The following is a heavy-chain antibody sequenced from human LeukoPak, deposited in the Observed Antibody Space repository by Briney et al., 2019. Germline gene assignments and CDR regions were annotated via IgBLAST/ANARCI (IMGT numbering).Heavy chain of an antibody. J-gene: IGHJ4*02. CDR3: ARGDYGHCIDY. CDR1: GGSISSYY. V-gene: IGHV4-59*12. D-gene: IGHD4/OR15-4a*01. Sequence: SETLSLTCSVSGGSISSYYWSWIRQPPGKGLEWIGYIYYSGSTNYNPSLKSRVTLSVDTSKNQFSLKLSSVTAADTAVYYCARGDYGHCIDYWGQGTLVSVSS. CDR2: IYYSGST.